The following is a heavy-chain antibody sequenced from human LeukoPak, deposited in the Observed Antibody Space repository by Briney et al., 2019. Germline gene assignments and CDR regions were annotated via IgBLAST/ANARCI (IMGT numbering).Heavy chain of an antibody. D-gene: IGHD3-22*01. CDR3: ATAYYYDSSGYHDY. J-gene: IGHJ4*02. V-gene: IGHV1-24*01. CDR1: GYTLTELS. CDR2: FDPEDGET. Sequence: ASVKVSCKVSGYTLTELSMHWVRQAPGKGLEWMGGFDPEDGETIYAQKFQGRVTMTEDTSTDTAYTELSSLRSEDTAVYYCATAYYYDSSGYHDYWGQGTLVTVSS.